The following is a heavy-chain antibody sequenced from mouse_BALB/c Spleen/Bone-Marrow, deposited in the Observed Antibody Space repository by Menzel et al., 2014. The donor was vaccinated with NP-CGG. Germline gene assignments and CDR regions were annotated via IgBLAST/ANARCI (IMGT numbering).Heavy chain of an antibody. Sequence: EVMLVESGGGLVQPGGSRKLSCAASGFTFRSFGMHWARQAPEKGLEWVAYISSDSSAVYYADTVKGRFAISRDNPKNTLFLQMTSPRSEDTAMYYCTRGGNWDDFDYWGQGTTLTVSS. CDR2: ISSDSSAV. D-gene: IGHD4-1*01. CDR3: TRGGNWDDFDY. CDR1: GFTFRSFG. V-gene: IGHV5-17*02. J-gene: IGHJ2*01.